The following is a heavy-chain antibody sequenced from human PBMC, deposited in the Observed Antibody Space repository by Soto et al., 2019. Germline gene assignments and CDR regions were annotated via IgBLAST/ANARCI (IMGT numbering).Heavy chain of an antibody. J-gene: IGHJ4*02. D-gene: IGHD3-10*02. Sequence: QVQLVQSGAEVKKPGASVKVSCKASGYTFTSYGMHWVRQAPGQRLAWMGYINPGSGNTKNSQKFQGRVTINGDTSATTAYMELSGLRSEDTAVYYCASVHVDVPTEFDYWGQGTLVTVSS. CDR1: GYTFTSYG. CDR3: ASVHVDVPTEFDY. CDR2: INPGSGNT. V-gene: IGHV1-3*01.